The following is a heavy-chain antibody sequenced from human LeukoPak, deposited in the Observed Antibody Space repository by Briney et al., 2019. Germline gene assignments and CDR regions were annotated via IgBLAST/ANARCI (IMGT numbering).Heavy chain of an antibody. CDR3: ARKLGSNIDY. V-gene: IGHV1-69*02. Sequence: SVKVSCKASGGTFISYTISWVRQAPGQGLEWMGRIIPILGIANYAQKFQGRVTITTDKSTSTAYMEQSSLRSEDTAEYYCARKLGSNIDYWGQGTLVTVSS. CDR1: GGTFISYT. CDR2: IIPILGIA. D-gene: IGHD4-11*01. J-gene: IGHJ4*02.